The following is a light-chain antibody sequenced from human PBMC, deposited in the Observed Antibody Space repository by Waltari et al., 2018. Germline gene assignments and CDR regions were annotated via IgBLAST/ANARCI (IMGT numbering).Light chain of an antibody. Sequence: DIQMTQSPSSLSASVGDRVTITCRASQDISNYLKWYQQKPGKAPNHLISDASTLQSGVPSRFSVSGSGTLFTLTLSGLQPEDFATYYCLQYKSAPYSFGQGTKVEIK. CDR2: DAS. CDR3: LQYKSAPYS. J-gene: IGKJ2*03. V-gene: IGKV1-17*01. CDR1: QDISNY.